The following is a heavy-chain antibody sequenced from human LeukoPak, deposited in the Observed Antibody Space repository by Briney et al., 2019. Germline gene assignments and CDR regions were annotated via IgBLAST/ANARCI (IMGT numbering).Heavy chain of an antibody. J-gene: IGHJ4*02. V-gene: IGHV4-59*11. D-gene: IGHD2-15*01. CDR1: GGSISSHY. Sequence: SETLSLTCSVSGGSISSHYWSWIRQSPGRGLEWIGYVFYTGSTNYNPSLKSRVTISVDRSTSHISLRLTSVTAADTAVYYCARSTRSSALRTWGQGTLVTVSS. CDR3: ARSTRSSALRT. CDR2: VFYTGST.